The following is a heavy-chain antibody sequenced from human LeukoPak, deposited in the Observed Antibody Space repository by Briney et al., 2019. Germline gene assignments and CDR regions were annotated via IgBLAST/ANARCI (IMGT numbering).Heavy chain of an antibody. CDR2: ISSSSSYI. CDR1: GFTFSSYS. V-gene: IGHV3-21*01. Sequence: GGSLRLSCAASGFTFSSYSMNWVRQAPGKGLEWVSSISSSSSYIYYADSVKGRFTISRDNAKNSLYLQMNSLRAEDTAVYYCARDPDSSGWLVRGDYYFDYWGQGTLVTVSS. D-gene: IGHD6-19*01. CDR3: ARDPDSSGWLVRGDYYFDY. J-gene: IGHJ4*02.